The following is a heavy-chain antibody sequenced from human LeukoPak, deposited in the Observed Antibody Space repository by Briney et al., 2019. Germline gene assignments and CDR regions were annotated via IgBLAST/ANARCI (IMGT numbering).Heavy chain of an antibody. CDR1: GFTFSSYA. V-gene: IGHV3-23*01. J-gene: IGHJ4*02. CDR2: ISNNGGYT. CDR3: AKDSPISKYFDY. Sequence: GGSLKLSCAASGFTFSSYAMSWVRQAPGKGLEWVSAISNNGGYTYYADSVRGRFTISRDNSKNTLYLQMNSLRAEDTAVYYCAKDSPISKYFDYWGQGTLVTVSS. D-gene: IGHD3-3*02.